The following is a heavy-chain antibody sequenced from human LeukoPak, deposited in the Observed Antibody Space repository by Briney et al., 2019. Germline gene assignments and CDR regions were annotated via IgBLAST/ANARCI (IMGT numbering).Heavy chain of an antibody. CDR1: GSSFSGYY. Sequence: SESLSLTCAVYGSSFSGYYWSWIRQPPGKGLEWVGEINHSGSTNYNPSLKSRVTISVDTSKNQFSLKLSSVTAADTALYYCARAKPKNMVRVLIMRRERRYYFDYWGQGTLVTVSS. V-gene: IGHV4-34*01. J-gene: IGHJ4*02. D-gene: IGHD3-10*01. CDR3: ARAKPKNMVRVLIMRRERRYYFDY. CDR2: INHSGST.